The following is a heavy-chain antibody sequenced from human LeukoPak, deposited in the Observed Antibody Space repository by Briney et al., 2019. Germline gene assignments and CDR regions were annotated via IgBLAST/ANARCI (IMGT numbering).Heavy chain of an antibody. V-gene: IGHV3-53*01. Sequence: PGGSLRLSCAASGFTVSSNYMSWVRQAPGKGLEWVSVIYSGGSTYYADSVKGRFTISRDNSKNTLYLQMNSLRAEDTAVYYCARIRFLEWFYVYWGQGTLVTVSS. J-gene: IGHJ4*02. D-gene: IGHD3-3*01. CDR3: ARIRFLEWFYVY. CDR2: IYSGGST. CDR1: GFTVSSNY.